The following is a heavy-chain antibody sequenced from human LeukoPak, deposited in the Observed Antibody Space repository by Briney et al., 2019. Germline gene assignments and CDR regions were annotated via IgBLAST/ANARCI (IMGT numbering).Heavy chain of an antibody. Sequence: PGGSLRLSCAASGFTFSSYSMNWVRQAPGKGLEWVSSISSSSSYMYYADSVKGRFTISRDNAKNSLYLQMNSLRAEDTAVYYCARDVSLDYWGQGTLVTVSS. CDR2: ISSSSSYM. V-gene: IGHV3-21*01. CDR3: ARDVSLDY. D-gene: IGHD5/OR15-5a*01. CDR1: GFTFSSYS. J-gene: IGHJ4*02.